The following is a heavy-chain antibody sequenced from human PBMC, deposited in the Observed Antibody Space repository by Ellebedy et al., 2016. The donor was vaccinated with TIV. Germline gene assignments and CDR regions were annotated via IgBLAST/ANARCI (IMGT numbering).Heavy chain of an antibody. V-gene: IGHV4-38-2*02. J-gene: IGHJ4*02. CDR3: ARSYGDYHSD. CDR1: GFSISSGYY. D-gene: IGHD4-17*01. Sequence: SETLSLTCKVSGFSISSGYYWAWIRPDPTKGLEWIGTIYESGTAYYNPSLKSRVTISVDTSTNEFSLNVKSMTAADTAKYFCARSYGDYHSDWGQGTLVTVSS. CDR2: IYESGTA.